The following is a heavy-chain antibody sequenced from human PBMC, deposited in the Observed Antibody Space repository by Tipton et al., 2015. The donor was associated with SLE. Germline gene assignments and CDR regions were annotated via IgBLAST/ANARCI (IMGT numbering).Heavy chain of an antibody. J-gene: IGHJ4*02. Sequence: TLSLTCTVSGGPISSYYWSWIRQPPGKGLEWIGYIYYSGSTNYNPSLKSRVTISVDTSKNQFSLKLSSVTAADTAVYYCARDRGDGASGYWGQGTLVTVSS. V-gene: IGHV4-59*12. CDR3: ARDRGDGASGY. CDR1: GGPISSYY. D-gene: IGHD2-21*01. CDR2: IYYSGST.